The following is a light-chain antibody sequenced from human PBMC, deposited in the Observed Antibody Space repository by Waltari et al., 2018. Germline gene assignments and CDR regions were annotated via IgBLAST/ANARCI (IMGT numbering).Light chain of an antibody. CDR1: SNDVAGYKY. CDR2: EVN. Sequence: QSALTQPPSASGSPRQSVTISCTGTSNDVAGYKYFSWYQQYPGKVPKLLIYEVNKRPSGVPDRFSGSKSGNTASLTVSGLQAEDEATYYCTSYAGINNLVFGTGTKVTVL. J-gene: IGLJ1*01. CDR3: TSYAGINNLV. V-gene: IGLV2-8*01.